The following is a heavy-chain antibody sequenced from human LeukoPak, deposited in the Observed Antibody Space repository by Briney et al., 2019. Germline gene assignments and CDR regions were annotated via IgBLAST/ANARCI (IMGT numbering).Heavy chain of an antibody. Sequence: GGSLRLSCSASGFSFSSYAIHWVRQAPGKGLEYVSLIVSNGGTTHYADSVKGRFTISRDNSKKIVYLQMNSLRAEDTAMYYWVKGGRNEYSGNYWGQGTLVTVSS. CDR1: GFSFSSYA. V-gene: IGHV3-64D*08. J-gene: IGHJ4*02. CDR2: IVSNGGTT. D-gene: IGHD1-26*01. CDR3: VKGGRNEYSGNY.